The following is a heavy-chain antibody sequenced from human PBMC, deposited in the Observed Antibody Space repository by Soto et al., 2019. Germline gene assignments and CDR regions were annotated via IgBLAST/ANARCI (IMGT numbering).Heavy chain of an antibody. CDR1: GGSISSGGYY. Sequence: SETLSLTCTVSGGSISSGGYYWSWIRQHPGKGLEWIGYIYYSGSTYYNPSLKSRVTISVDTSKNQFSLKLSSVTAADTAVYYCARERKDDFWSGYYPINWFDPWGQGTLVTVSS. D-gene: IGHD3-3*01. J-gene: IGHJ5*02. CDR3: ARERKDDFWSGYYPINWFDP. CDR2: IYYSGST. V-gene: IGHV4-31*03.